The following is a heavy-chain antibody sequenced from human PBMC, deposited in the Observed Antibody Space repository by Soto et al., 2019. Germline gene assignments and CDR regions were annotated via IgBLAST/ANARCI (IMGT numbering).Heavy chain of an antibody. V-gene: IGHV4-34*01. CDR3: ARAPDMVRGATITSYYGMAV. CDR1: GGSFSGYY. Sequence: SETLSLTCAVYGGSFSGYYWSWIRQPPGKGLEWIGEINHSGSTNYNPSLKSRVNISVDTSKNQLSLKLSSVTAAETAVYYCARAPDMVRGATITSYYGMAVWGQAPTVT. D-gene: IGHD3-10*01. CDR2: INHSGST. J-gene: IGHJ6*02.